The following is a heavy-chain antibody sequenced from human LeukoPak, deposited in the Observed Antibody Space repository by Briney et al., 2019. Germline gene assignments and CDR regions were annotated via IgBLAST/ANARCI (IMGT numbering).Heavy chain of an antibody. V-gene: IGHV1-69*05. CDR3: ARDVHGDYGSGWFDP. Sequence: SVKVSCKTSGGTFNNSAISWVRQAPGQGLEWLGGIMPLFGTAGYAQKFQGRVTITKDESTRTVYLELTSLSSDDTAVYYCARDVHGDYGSGWFDPWGQGTLVSVSS. J-gene: IGHJ5*02. D-gene: IGHD4-17*01. CDR2: IMPLFGTA. CDR1: GGTFNNSA.